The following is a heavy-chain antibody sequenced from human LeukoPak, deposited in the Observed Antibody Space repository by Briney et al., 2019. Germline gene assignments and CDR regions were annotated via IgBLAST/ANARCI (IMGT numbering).Heavy chain of an antibody. CDR2: IYPGDSDT. CDR1: GYSFASYW. V-gene: IGHV5-51*01. Sequence: PGESLKISCRGSGYSFASYWIGWVRQMPGKGLEWMGIIYPGDSDTRYSPSFQGQVTISADKSISTAYLQWSSLKASDTAMYYCARAPSITMVRGGLRWFDPWGQGTLVTVSS. D-gene: IGHD3-10*01. CDR3: ARAPSITMVRGGLRWFDP. J-gene: IGHJ5*02.